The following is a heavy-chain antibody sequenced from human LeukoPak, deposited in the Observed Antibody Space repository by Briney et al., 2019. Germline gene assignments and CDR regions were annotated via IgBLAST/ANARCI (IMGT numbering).Heavy chain of an antibody. CDR1: GFIFSSYW. Sequence: PGGSLRLSCAASGFIFSSYWMHWVGQAPGKGLVWVSRINSDGSSTTYADSVKGRFTISRDNAKNTLYLQMNSLRAEDTAVYYCARAPGSNKHFEYWGQGTLVTVSS. D-gene: IGHD3-10*01. CDR3: ARAPGSNKHFEY. CDR2: INSDGSST. J-gene: IGHJ4*02. V-gene: IGHV3-74*01.